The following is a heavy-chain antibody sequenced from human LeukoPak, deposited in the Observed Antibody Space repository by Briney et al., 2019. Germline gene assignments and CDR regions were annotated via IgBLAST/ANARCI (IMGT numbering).Heavy chain of an antibody. Sequence: ASVKVSCKASGYTFTSYDINWVRQATGQGLEWMGWMNPNSGNTGYAQKFQGRVTMTRNTSISTAYMELSSLRAEDTAVYYCARGFYCSSTTCSTGFDYWGQGTLVTVSS. CDR1: GYTFTSYD. J-gene: IGHJ4*02. CDR3: ARGFYCSSTTCSTGFDY. D-gene: IGHD2-2*01. V-gene: IGHV1-8*01. CDR2: MNPNSGNT.